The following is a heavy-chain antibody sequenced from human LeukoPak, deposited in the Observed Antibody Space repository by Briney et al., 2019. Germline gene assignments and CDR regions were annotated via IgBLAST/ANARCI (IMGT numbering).Heavy chain of an antibody. CDR3: ARDRIQLWSHDY. J-gene: IGHJ4*02. V-gene: IGHV3-7*04. CDR1: GFTFSGYW. CDR2: IKPDGSEK. Sequence: GGSLSLTCAASGFTFSGYWMSWVRQAPGKGLEWVANIKPDGSEKYYVDSVKGRFTISRDNAKNSLYLQMNGLRAEDTAVYYCARDRIQLWSHDYWGQGTLVTVSS. D-gene: IGHD5-18*01.